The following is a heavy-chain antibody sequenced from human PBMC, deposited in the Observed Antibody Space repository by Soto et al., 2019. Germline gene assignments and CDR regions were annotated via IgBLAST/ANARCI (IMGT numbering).Heavy chain of an antibody. Sequence: SETLSLTCTVSGGSISSSSYYWGWIRQPPGKGLEWIGSIYYSGSTYYNPSLKSRVTISVDTSKNQFSLKLSSVTAADTAVYYCARLRGFGELLYNWFDPWGQGTLVTVSS. CDR3: ARLRGFGELLYNWFDP. D-gene: IGHD3-10*01. J-gene: IGHJ5*02. CDR2: IYYSGST. CDR1: GGSISSSSYY. V-gene: IGHV4-39*01.